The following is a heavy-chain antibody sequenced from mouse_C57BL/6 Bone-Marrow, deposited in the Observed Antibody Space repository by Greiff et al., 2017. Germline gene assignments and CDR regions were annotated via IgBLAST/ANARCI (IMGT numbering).Heavy chain of an antibody. CDR2: INPGSGGT. CDR3: AKDYSNSRNYDLNY. CDR1: GYAFTNYN. D-gene: IGHD2-5*01. J-gene: IGHJ4*01. V-gene: IGHV1-54*01. Sequence: QVQLQQSGAELVRPGTSVKVPCKASGYAFTNYNIEWVKQRPGKGLEWIGVINPGSGGTNYNQKFKGKATLTADKSSNTAYMQLSSLTCENSAVYYCAKDYSNSRNYDLNYWGQGTTVTVSS.